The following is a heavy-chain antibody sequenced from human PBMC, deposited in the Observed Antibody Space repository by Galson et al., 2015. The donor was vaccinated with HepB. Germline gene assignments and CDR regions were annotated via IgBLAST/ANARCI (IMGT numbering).Heavy chain of an antibody. CDR1: GFTFEDYA. Sequence: ALGLCCPAAGFTFEDYAMHWVLQVPGKGLEWVSVISWKSDFTGYADSVRCRFTISRCNAKYSMYSQMNSLRTDDTALYYCAQDLTYYYGSGSYFVGMDAWGQGTTVTVS. D-gene: IGHD3-10*01. V-gene: IGHV3-9*01. J-gene: IGHJ6*02. CDR2: ISWKSDFT. CDR3: AQDLTYYYGSGSYFVGMDA.